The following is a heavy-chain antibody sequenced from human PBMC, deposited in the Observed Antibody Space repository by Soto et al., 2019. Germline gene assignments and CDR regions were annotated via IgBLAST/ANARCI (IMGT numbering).Heavy chain of an antibody. Sequence: VLLKGSCKASGYSFTTYYFHWVRQDPGQGFEWVGVINPSGGSTTYAQKFQGRVTMTRDTSKSTVYMELTSLRSEDTAVYYCAREVIGNYYGMDVWGQGTTVTVSS. J-gene: IGHJ6*02. D-gene: IGHD4-4*01. V-gene: IGHV1-46*01. CDR1: GYSFTTYY. CDR3: AREVIGNYYGMDV. CDR2: INPSGGST.